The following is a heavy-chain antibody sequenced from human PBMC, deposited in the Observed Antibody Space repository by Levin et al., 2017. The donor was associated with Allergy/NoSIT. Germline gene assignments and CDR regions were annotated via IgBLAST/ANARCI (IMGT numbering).Heavy chain of an antibody. J-gene: IGHJ3*02. V-gene: IGHV3-48*01. Sequence: GGSLRLSCAASAFTFSTYTMNWVRQAPGKGLEWVSYISSSSSTIYYADSVKGRFTISRDNAKNSLYLQMNSLRAEDTAVYYCARGKSATVVTPGVDAFDSWGQGTMVTVSS. CDR3: ARGKSATVVTPGVDAFDS. D-gene: IGHD4-23*01. CDR1: AFTFSTYT. CDR2: ISSSSSTI.